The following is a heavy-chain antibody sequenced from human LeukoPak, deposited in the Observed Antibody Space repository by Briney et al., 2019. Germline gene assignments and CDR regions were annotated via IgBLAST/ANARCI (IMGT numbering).Heavy chain of an antibody. CDR1: GYTFTSYG. D-gene: IGHD6-13*01. V-gene: IGHV1-18*01. Sequence: EASVKVSCKASGYTFTSYGISWVRQAPGQGIEWMGWISAYNGNTNYAQKLQGRVTMTTDTSTSTAYMELRSLRSDDTAVYYCARISAAGTAKWFDPWGQGTLVTVSS. CDR3: ARISAAGTAKWFDP. J-gene: IGHJ5*02. CDR2: ISAYNGNT.